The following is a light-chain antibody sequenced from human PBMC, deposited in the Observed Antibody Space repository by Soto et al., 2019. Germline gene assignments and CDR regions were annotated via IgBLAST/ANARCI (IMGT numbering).Light chain of an antibody. CDR3: AAWDDSLNGPYVV. V-gene: IGLV1-44*01. Sequence: QSVLTQPPSASGTPGQRVTISCSGSSSNIGSNTVNWYQQLPGTAPKLLIYSNNQRPSGVPDRFCGSKSGTSASLAISGLQSEDEADYYCAAWDDSLNGPYVVFGGGTKLTVL. CDR2: SNN. CDR1: SSNIGSNT. J-gene: IGLJ2*01.